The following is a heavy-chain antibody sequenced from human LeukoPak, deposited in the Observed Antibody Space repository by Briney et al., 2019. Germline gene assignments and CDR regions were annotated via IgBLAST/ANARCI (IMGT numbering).Heavy chain of an antibody. CDR1: GFTVSSNY. Sequence: GGSLRLSCAASGFTVSSNYMSWVRQAPGKGLEWVSVIYSGGSTYYADSVKGRFTISRDNSKNTLYLQMNSLRAEDTAVYYCARDPRSRGVYFQHRGQGTLVTVSS. CDR3: ARDPRSRGVYFQH. V-gene: IGHV3-53*01. CDR2: IYSGGST. J-gene: IGHJ1*01.